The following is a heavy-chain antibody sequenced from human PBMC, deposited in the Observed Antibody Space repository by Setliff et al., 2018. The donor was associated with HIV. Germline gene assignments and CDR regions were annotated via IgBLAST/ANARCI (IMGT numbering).Heavy chain of an antibody. V-gene: IGHV4-39*07. Sequence: PSETLSLTCTVSGDSISSSSYYWAWIRQPPGNGLEWVGSIFYSGSSYYNPSLKSRATISVDTSKNQFSLNLKSVTAADSAVYYCARAAAAGTRCFDLWGRGTLVTVS. CDR1: GDSISSSSYY. J-gene: IGHJ2*01. D-gene: IGHD6-13*01. CDR2: IFYSGSS. CDR3: ARAAAAGTRCFDL.